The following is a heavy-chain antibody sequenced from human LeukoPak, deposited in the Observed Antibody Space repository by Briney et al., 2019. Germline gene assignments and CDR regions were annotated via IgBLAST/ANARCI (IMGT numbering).Heavy chain of an antibody. V-gene: IGHV3-66*01. CDR3: ARDGGRWDLDF. Sequence: PGGSLRLSCAASGVTVGNNYMNWVRQAPGKGLEWVSLIYSGGSTHYADSVKGRFTISRDNSKNTLYLQMNSLRVDDTAVYYCARDGGRWDLDFWGQGTLVTVSS. CDR2: IYSGGST. D-gene: IGHD2-15*01. J-gene: IGHJ4*02. CDR1: GVTVGNNY.